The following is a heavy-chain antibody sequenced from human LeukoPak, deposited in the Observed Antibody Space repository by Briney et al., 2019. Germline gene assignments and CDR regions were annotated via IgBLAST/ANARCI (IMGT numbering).Heavy chain of an antibody. J-gene: IGHJ4*02. Sequence: ASVKVSCKASGYTFTGYDINWVRQATGQGLEWMGWMNPNSGNTGYAQKFQGRVTITRNTSISTAYMELSSLRSEDTAVYYCARAPNHCTNGVCYTRRVDYWGQGTLVTVSS. D-gene: IGHD2-8*01. CDR3: ARAPNHCTNGVCYTRRVDY. CDR1: GYTFTGYD. CDR2: MNPNSGNT. V-gene: IGHV1-8*03.